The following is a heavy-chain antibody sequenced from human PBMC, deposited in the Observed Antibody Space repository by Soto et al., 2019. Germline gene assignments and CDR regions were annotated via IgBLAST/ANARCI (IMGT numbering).Heavy chain of an antibody. CDR2: ISSSSSTI. CDR1: GFTFSSYS. J-gene: IGHJ3*02. V-gene: IGHV3-48*01. D-gene: IGHD6-19*01. Sequence: GGSLRLSCAASGFTFSSYSMNWVRQAPGKGLEWVSYISSSSSTIYYADSVKGRFTISRDNAKNPLYLQMNSLRAEDTAVYYCASLYSSGWYTFDGFDIWGQGTMVTVSS. CDR3: ASLYSSGWYTFDGFDI.